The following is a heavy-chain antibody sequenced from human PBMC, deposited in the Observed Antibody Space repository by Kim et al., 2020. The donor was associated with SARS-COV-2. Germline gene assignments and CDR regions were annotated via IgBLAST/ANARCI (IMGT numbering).Heavy chain of an antibody. CDR1: GFTFSSYA. V-gene: IGHV3-23*01. CDR3: AKEGKYYDFWSGYLGDSYYYDMDV. J-gene: IGHJ6*03. D-gene: IGHD3-3*01. Sequence: GGSLRLSCAASGFTFSSYAMSWVRQAPGKGLEWVSAISGSGGSTYYADSVKGRFTISRDNSKNTLYLQMNSLRAEDTAVYYCAKEGKYYDFWSGYLGDSYYYDMDVWGKGTTVTVSS. CDR2: ISGSGGST.